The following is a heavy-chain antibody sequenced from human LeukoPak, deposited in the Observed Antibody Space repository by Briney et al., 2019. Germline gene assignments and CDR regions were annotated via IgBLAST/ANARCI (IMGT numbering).Heavy chain of an antibody. J-gene: IGHJ4*02. D-gene: IGHD3-10*01. Sequence: ASVKVSCKASGYTFTSYDINWVRQATGQGLEWMGWMNPNSGNTGYAQKFQGRVTMTRNTSISTAYMELSSLRSEDTAVYYCARGDYGSGSYWLYYFDYWGQGTLVTVSS. CDR2: MNPNSGNT. CDR1: GYTFTSYD. CDR3: ARGDYGSGSYWLYYFDY. V-gene: IGHV1-8*01.